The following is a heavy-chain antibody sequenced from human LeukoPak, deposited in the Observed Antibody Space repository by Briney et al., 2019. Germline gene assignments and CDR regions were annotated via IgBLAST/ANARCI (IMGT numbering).Heavy chain of an antibody. CDR3: ARRFYCSSTSCPYGMDV. D-gene: IGHD2-2*01. J-gene: IGHJ6*02. Sequence: NPSETLSLTCTVPGGSISSYYWSWIRQPPGKGLEWIGYIFYTGSTNYNPSLKSRVTISVDTSKNQFSLRLSSVTAADTAVYYCARRFYCSSTSCPYGMDVWGRGTTVTVSS. CDR1: GGSISSYY. V-gene: IGHV4-59*01. CDR2: IFYTGST.